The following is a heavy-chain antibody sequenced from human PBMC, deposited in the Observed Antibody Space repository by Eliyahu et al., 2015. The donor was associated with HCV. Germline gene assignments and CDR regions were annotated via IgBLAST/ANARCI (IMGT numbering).Heavy chain of an antibody. D-gene: IGHD2-8*02. CDR1: GFTFDVYA. J-gene: IGHJ4*02. V-gene: IGHV3-9*01. CDR2: XSWNSGTI. Sequence: EVQLVESGGGLVQPGRSLRLSXAASGFTFDVYAMHWVRQAPGKGLEWVSGXSWNSGTIDYADSVKGRFTISRDNAKNSLFLQMNSLRPEDTAFXYCAKDTGGGGLVPTFDSWGQGTLVTVSA. CDR3: AKDTGGGGLVPTFDS.